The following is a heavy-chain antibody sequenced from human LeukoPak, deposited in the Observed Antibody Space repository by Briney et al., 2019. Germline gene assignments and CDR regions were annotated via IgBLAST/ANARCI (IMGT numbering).Heavy chain of an antibody. CDR3: AKIGAPTYYYDSSGYYSPY. V-gene: IGHV3-30*02. CDR2: IRYDGSNK. CDR1: GFTFSSYG. J-gene: IGHJ4*02. D-gene: IGHD3-22*01. Sequence: GGSLRLSCAASGFTFSSYGMHWVRQAPGKGLEWVAFIRYDGSNKYYADSVKGRFTISRDNSKNTLYLQMNSLRAEDTAVYYCAKIGAPTYYYDSSGYYSPYWGQGTLVTVSS.